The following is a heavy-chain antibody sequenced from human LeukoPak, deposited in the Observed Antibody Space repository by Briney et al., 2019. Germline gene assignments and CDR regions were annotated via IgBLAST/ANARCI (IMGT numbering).Heavy chain of an antibody. CDR2: ISSRGRTI. J-gene: IGHJ6*03. CDR1: GFTFSDYY. V-gene: IGHV3-11*01. CDR3: ARNFGGASAYYYYYYMDV. D-gene: IGHD3-16*01. Sequence: PGGSLRLSCAAPGFTFSDYYMSWLRQAPGKGMQWVSYISSRGRTIYYADSVEGRLTISRENAKNSQYLQMNSLRAEDTAVDYCARNFGGASAYYYYYYMDVWGKGTTVTVSS.